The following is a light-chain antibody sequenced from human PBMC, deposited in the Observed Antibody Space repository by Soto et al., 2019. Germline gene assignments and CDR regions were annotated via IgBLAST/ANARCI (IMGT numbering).Light chain of an antibody. CDR2: DAS. Sequence: EIVLTQSPATLSLSPGERATLSCRASLTVGSYLAWYQQKPGQAPRLLISDASNRATGIPARFSVSGSGTDFTLTISSLEPEDFAVYYCQQRSNWPYTFGQGTKLEIK. CDR3: QQRSNWPYT. CDR1: LTVGSY. J-gene: IGKJ2*01. V-gene: IGKV3-11*01.